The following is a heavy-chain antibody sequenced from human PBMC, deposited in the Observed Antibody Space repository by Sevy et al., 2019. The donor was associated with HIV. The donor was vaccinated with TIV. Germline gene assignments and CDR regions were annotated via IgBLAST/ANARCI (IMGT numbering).Heavy chain of an antibody. CDR3: AKDRSAWNDGGGYFDY. J-gene: IGHJ4*02. V-gene: IGHV3-23*01. CDR1: GFTFSSYA. CDR2: ISGSGGST. Sequence: GGSLRLSCATSGFTFSSYAMSWVRQAPGKGLEWVSAISGSGGSTYYADSVKGRFTISRDNSKNTLYLQMNSLRAEDTAVYYCAKDRSAWNDGGGYFDYWGQGTLVTVSS. D-gene: IGHD1-1*01.